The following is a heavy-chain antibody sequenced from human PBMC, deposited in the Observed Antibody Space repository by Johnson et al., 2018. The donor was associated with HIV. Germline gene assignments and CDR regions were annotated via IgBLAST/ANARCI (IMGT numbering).Heavy chain of an antibody. J-gene: IGHJ3*02. V-gene: IGHV3-20*04. CDR3: ATCGGGSFHAFDI. CDR2: INWNGGST. D-gene: IGHD1-26*01. Sequence: MLLVESGGGVVRPGGSLRLSCAASGFTFDDYGMSWVRQAPGKGLEWVSGINWNGGSTGYADSVKGRFTISRDNAKNSLFLQRNSLRAEDTAVYYCATCGGGSFHAFDIWGQGTMVTVSS. CDR1: GFTFDDYG.